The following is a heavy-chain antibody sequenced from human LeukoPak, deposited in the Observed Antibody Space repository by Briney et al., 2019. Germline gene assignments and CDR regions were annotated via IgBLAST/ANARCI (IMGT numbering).Heavy chain of an antibody. CDR3: ARGNYYGMDV. Sequence: GGPLRLSCAASGFTFSSYWMHWVRQAPGKGLLWVSRINSDGTTTYYADSVKGRFTIPRDNAKNTLYLQVNSLRAEDTAVYYCARGNYYGMDVWGQGTTVTVSS. CDR1: GFTFSSYW. CDR2: INSDGTTT. J-gene: IGHJ6*02. V-gene: IGHV3-74*01.